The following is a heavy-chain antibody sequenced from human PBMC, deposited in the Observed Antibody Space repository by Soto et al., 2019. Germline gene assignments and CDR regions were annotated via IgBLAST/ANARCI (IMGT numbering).Heavy chain of an antibody. Sequence: SETLSLTCTVSGGSISSSSYYWGWIRQPPGKGLEWIGSIYYSGSTYYNPSLKSRVTISVDKSKNQFSLKLSSVTAADTAVYYCARRSNYYGMDVWGQGTTVTVSS. CDR2: IYYSGST. J-gene: IGHJ6*02. CDR3: ARRSNYYGMDV. CDR1: GGSISSSSYY. V-gene: IGHV4-39*01.